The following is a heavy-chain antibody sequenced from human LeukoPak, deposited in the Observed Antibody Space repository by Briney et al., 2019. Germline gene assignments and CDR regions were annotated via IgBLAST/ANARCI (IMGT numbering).Heavy chain of an antibody. CDR3: ARCGRYSGYYYGVAFDI. J-gene: IGHJ3*02. Sequence: GASVKVSCKASGYTFTSYGTSWVRQAPGQGLEWMGWISAYNGNTNYAQKLQGRVTVTTDTSTSTAYMELRSLRSDDTAVYYCARCGRYSGYYYGVAFDIWGQGTMVTVSS. V-gene: IGHV1-18*01. D-gene: IGHD3-22*01. CDR1: GYTFTSYG. CDR2: ISAYNGNT.